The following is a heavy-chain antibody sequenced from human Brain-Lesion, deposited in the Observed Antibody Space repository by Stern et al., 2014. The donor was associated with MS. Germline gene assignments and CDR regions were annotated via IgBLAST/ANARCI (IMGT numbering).Heavy chain of an antibody. D-gene: IGHD3-10*01. J-gene: IGHJ5*01. CDR1: GFTFSNYW. CDR3: ARGERWFDS. Sequence: EVQLLESGSGLVQPGGSLRLSCAASGFTFSNYWMHWVRQAPGQGLGWVSRVNNDGRRTSYADSVKGRFTMSRDNAKNTLYLQMNSLRVEDTAIYYCARGERWFDSWGQGTLVTVSS. CDR2: VNNDGRRT. V-gene: IGHV3-74*02.